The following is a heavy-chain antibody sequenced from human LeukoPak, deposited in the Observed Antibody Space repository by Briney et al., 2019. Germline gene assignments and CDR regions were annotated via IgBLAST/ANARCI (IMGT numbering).Heavy chain of an antibody. D-gene: IGHD1-26*01. CDR2: ISAYNGNT. V-gene: IGHV1-18*04. J-gene: IGHJ4*02. CDR1: GYTFTGYY. CDR3: ARDFLGPGSYSPF. Sequence: PWASVKVSCKASGYTFTGYYMHWVRQAPGQGLEWMGWISAYNGNTNYAQKLQGRVTMTTDTSTSTAYMELRSLRSDDTAVYYCARDFLGPGSYSPFWGQGTLVTVSS.